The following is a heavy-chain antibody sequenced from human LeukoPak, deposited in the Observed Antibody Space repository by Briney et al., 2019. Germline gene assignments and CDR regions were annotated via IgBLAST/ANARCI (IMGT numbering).Heavy chain of an antibody. CDR2: MNPNSGNT. J-gene: IGHJ6*03. V-gene: IGHV1-8*01. CDR1: GYTFTSYD. D-gene: IGHD3-10*01. Sequence: ASVKVSCKASGYTFTSYDINWVRQATGQGLEWMGWMNPNSGNTGYAQKFQGRDTMTRNTSISTAYMELSSLRSEDTAVYYCARVALWFGELSPNYYYYYYMDVWGKGTTVTVSS. CDR3: ARVALWFGELSPNYYYYYYMDV.